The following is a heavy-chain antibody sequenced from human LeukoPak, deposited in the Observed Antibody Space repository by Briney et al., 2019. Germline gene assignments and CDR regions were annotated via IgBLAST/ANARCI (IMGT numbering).Heavy chain of an antibody. V-gene: IGHV3-73*01. Sequence: GGSLRLSCAASGFTFSGSAMHWVRQASGKGLEWVGRIRSKANSYATAYAASVKGRFTISRDDSKNTAYLQMNSLKTEDTAVYYCAKDAEGGLYSDWGQGTLVTVSS. D-gene: IGHD2-21*01. J-gene: IGHJ4*02. CDR2: IRSKANSYAT. CDR3: AKDAEGGLYSD. CDR1: GFTFSGSA.